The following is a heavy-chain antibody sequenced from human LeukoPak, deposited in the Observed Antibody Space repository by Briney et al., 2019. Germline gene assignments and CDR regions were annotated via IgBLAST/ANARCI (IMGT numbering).Heavy chain of an antibody. CDR1: GYTFTSYG. Sequence: GASVKVSCKASGYTFTSYGISWVRQAPGQGLEWMGWISAYNGNTNYAQKLQGRVTMTTDTSTSTAYMELRSLRSDDTAVYYCARDLRSQLLYGHWYWFDPRGQGTLVTVSS. V-gene: IGHV1-18*01. D-gene: IGHD2-2*02. CDR3: ARDLRSQLLYGHWYWFDP. J-gene: IGHJ5*02. CDR2: ISAYNGNT.